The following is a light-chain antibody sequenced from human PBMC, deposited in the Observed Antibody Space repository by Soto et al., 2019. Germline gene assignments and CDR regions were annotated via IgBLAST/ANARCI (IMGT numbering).Light chain of an antibody. Sequence: QSALTQPASVSGSPGQSITISCTGTSSDVGGYNYVSWYQQHPGKAPKLMIYEVTNRPSGVSNRFSGSKSGNTASLTISGLQADDEADYYCSSYTSSITYVFRTGTKLTGL. CDR3: SSYTSSITYV. CDR2: EVT. CDR1: SSDVGGYNY. J-gene: IGLJ1*01. V-gene: IGLV2-14*01.